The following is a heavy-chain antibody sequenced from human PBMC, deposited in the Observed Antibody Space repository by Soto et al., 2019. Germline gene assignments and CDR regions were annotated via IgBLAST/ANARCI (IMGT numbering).Heavy chain of an antibody. CDR3: ARDVWEGNTAMVTGFDY. J-gene: IGHJ4*02. D-gene: IGHD5-18*01. Sequence: QVQLVESGGGVVQPGRSLRLSCVASGFTFRTCAMHWVRQAPGKGLEWVAVKSYDGSNKYYADSVKGRFTISRDNSKNTLYLQMNSLRAEDTAVYYCARDVWEGNTAMVTGFDYWGQGTLVTVSS. V-gene: IGHV3-30-3*01. CDR1: GFTFRTCA. CDR2: KSYDGSNK.